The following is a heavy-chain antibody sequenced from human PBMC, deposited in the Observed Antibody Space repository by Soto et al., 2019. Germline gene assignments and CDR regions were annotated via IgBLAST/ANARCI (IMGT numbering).Heavy chain of an antibody. CDR2: ISFDGTNT. CDR1: RFIFNNYA. J-gene: IGHJ4*01. Sequence: SLRLACAASRFIFNNYAMHWVRQTPGTGLEWVSVISFDGTNTYLAESVKGRFTISRDNSKNRLYLRMNSLSREDTAVYFCARAPHHEYGSNLDYWGNGTLVTVFS. D-gene: IGHD4-17*01. V-gene: IGHV3-30-3*01. CDR3: ARAPHHEYGSNLDY.